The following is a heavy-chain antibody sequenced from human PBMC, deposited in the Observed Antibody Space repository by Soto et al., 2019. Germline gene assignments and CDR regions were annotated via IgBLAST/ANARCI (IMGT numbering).Heavy chain of an antibody. V-gene: IGHV3-9*01. CDR2: IYWNSARI. CDR3: IRDMAAGGLDN. J-gene: IGHJ4*02. Sequence: EVRLVESGGGSVQPGMSLRLSCVGSAFNIPDRAMHWVRQAPGKGLEWVSGIYWNSARIAYADSVKGRFTISRDNAKNSLYLQMNSLETEDTAFYYLIRDMAAGGLDNWCQATLVTVSS. D-gene: IGHD2-15*01. CDR1: AFNIPDRA.